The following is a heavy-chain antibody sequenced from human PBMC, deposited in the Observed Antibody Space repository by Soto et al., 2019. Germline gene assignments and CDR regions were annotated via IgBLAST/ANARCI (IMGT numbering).Heavy chain of an antibody. J-gene: IGHJ4*02. CDR2: IYYSGST. CDR1: GGSISRNSYY. CDR3: ARHDWNGVDY. Sequence: QMQLQESGPGLVKPSETLSLTCTVSGGSISRNSYYWGWIRQPRGKGLEWIGSIYYSGSTYYNPSHNSRVTIPVDTSKNQFSLKLSSVTAADTAVYYCARHDWNGVDYWGQGTLVTVSS. V-gene: IGHV4-39*01. D-gene: IGHD1-1*01.